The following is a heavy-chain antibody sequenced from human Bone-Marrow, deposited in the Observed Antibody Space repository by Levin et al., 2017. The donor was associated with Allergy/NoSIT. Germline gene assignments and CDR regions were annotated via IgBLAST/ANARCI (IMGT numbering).Heavy chain of an antibody. D-gene: IGHD3-10*01. CDR3: ARRFGDDSGFDY. J-gene: IGHJ4*02. V-gene: IGHV3-64*01. CDR1: GFTFSSYA. Sequence: GASVKVSCAASGFTFSSYAMHWVRQAPGKGLEYVSAISGSGGNTYYANSVKGRFTISRDNSKNTLYLQMGSLRAEDMAVYYCARRFGDDSGFDYWGQGTLVTVSS. CDR2: ISGSGGNT.